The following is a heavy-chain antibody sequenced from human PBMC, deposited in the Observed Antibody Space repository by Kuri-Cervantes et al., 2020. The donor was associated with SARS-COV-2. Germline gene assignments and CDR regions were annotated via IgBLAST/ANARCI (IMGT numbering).Heavy chain of an antibody. CDR1: GFTFSNYG. Sequence: GESLKISCAASGFTFSNYGMHWVRQAPGKGLEWVAVISYDGSGRYYADSVKGRFTISRDNSKNTLYLQMNSLRAEDTAVYYCAKVWSGSYSHYYYYAMDVWGQGTTVTVSS. D-gene: IGHD3-10*01. V-gene: IGHV3-30*18. CDR3: AKVWSGSYSHYYYYAMDV. J-gene: IGHJ6*02. CDR2: ISYDGSGR.